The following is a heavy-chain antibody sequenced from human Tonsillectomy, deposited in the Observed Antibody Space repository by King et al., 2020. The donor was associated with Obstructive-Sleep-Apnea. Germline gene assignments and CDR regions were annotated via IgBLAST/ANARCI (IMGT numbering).Heavy chain of an antibody. CDR3: ARASWLRFRSAFDI. CDR2: INHSGST. V-gene: IGHV4-34*01. D-gene: IGHD5-12*01. J-gene: IGHJ3*02. CDR1: GGSFSGYY. Sequence: VQLQQWGAGLLKPSETLSLTCAVYGGSFSGYYWSWIRQPPGKGLEWIGEINHSGSTNYNPSLKSRVTISVDTSKNQFSLKLSSVTAADTAVYYCARASWLRFRSAFDIWGQGTMVTVSS.